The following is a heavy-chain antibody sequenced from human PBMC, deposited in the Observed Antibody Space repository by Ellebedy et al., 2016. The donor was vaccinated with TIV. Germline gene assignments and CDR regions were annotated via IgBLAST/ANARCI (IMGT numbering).Heavy chain of an antibody. CDR3: ARARGWYGSDGMDV. CDR1: GFTVSSNY. D-gene: IGHD6-19*01. CDR2: IYGGGNT. J-gene: IGHJ6*04. Sequence: PGGSLRLSCAASGFTVSSNYMSWVRRAPGQGLGLVSVIYGGGNTDYAEHVEGRFTISRDNSKNTVYLQMNSLRAEDTAVYYCARARGWYGSDGMDVWGEGTTVTVSS. V-gene: IGHV3-53*01.